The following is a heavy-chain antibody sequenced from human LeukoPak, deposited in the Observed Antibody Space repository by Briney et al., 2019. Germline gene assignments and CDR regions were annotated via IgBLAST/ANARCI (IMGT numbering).Heavy chain of an antibody. Sequence: GGSLRLSCAASGFTFGSYWMSWVRQAPGKGLEWVANIKQDGSEKYYVDSVKGRFTISRDNAKNSLYLQMNSLSAEDTALYYCARGGGYCTNGVCYGGWNNWFDPWGQGTLVTVSS. V-gene: IGHV3-7*01. D-gene: IGHD2-8*01. J-gene: IGHJ5*02. CDR1: GFTFGSYW. CDR2: IKQDGSEK. CDR3: ARGGGYCTNGVCYGGWNNWFDP.